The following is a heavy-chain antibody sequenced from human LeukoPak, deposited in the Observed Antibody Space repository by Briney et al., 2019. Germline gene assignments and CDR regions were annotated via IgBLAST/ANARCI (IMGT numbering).Heavy chain of an antibody. D-gene: IGHD3-10*01. CDR3: ARTFYSASGSYPH. CDR2: INAGNGNT. J-gene: IGHJ4*02. Sequence: ASVKVSCKTSGYTFTSYLLHWVRLAPGQSLECMGWINAGNGNTKYSQRFQGRITISRDTSATTAYMELSSLTSEDTAVYYCARTFYSASGSYPHWGQGTLVTVSS. CDR1: GYTFTSYL. V-gene: IGHV1-3*01.